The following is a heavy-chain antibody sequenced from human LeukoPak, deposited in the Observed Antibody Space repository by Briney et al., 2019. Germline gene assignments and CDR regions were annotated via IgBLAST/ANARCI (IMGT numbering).Heavy chain of an antibody. CDR2: IYHSGDT. CDR3: ARGGFGELFCTN. CDR1: GGSISSGGYY. V-gene: IGHV4-31*11. Sequence: PSETLSLTCAVSGGSISSGGYYWNWIRQHPGKGLEWIGYIYHSGDTYYNPSLKSRVTISVDTSKNQFSLKVSSVTAADTAVYCCARGGFGELFCTNWGQGTLVTVSS. J-gene: IGHJ4*02. D-gene: IGHD3-10*01.